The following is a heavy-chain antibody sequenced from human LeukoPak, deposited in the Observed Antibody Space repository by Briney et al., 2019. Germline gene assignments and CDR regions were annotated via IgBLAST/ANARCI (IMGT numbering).Heavy chain of an antibody. D-gene: IGHD6-13*01. CDR1: GYTFTSYA. CDR3: ASPPVLQAAAITPGYFYYYMDV. Sequence: ASVKVSCKASGYTFTSYAISWVRQAPGQGLEWMGGIIPIFGTANYAQKFQGRVTVTADKSSTTVYMELSSLRSEDTAVYYCASPPVLQAAAITPGYFYYYMDVWGKGTTVTVSS. J-gene: IGHJ6*03. CDR2: IIPIFGTA. V-gene: IGHV1-69*06.